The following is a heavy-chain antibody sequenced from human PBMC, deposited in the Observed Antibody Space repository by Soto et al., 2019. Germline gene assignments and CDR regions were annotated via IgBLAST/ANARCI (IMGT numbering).Heavy chain of an antibody. CDR3: AREDDGGDRDYYGLDV. D-gene: IGHD2-21*02. J-gene: IGHJ6*02. V-gene: IGHV4-30-4*01. Sequence: SETLCLTCIVSGGSISYDHYHWTWIRQPTGKGLEWIGYIHYSGSVFCNPSLQSRLSMSVDTSKNLFSLKLSSVTAADTAVYFCAREDDGGDRDYYGLDVWGQGTTVTVSS. CDR2: IHYSGSV. CDR1: GGSISYDHYH.